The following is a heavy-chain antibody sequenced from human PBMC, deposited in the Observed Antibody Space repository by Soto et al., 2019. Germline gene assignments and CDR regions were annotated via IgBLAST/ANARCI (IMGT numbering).Heavy chain of an antibody. CDR1: GGTFSSYA. J-gene: IGHJ6*02. CDR3: ARAIAADYYGMDV. CDR2: IIPSFGTA. Sequence: SVKVSCKASGGTFSSYAISWVRHAPGQGLEWMGGIIPSFGTANYGQKVQGRGTIAAGESTSTASTDLSSIRSEDTAAYYCARAIAADYYGMDVWGQGTTVTVSS. V-gene: IGHV1-69*13. D-gene: IGHD6-13*01.